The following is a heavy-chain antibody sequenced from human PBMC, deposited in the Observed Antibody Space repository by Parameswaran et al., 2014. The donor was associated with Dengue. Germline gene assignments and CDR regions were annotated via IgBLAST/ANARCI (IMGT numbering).Heavy chain of an antibody. Sequence: RWIRQPPGKGLEWVSAISGSGGRTYYADSVKGRFTISRDNSKNTLYLQMNSLRGEDTAVYYCAKDLGDYGANNNWFDPWGQGTLVTVSS. D-gene: IGHD4/OR15-4a*01. J-gene: IGHJ5*02. CDR2: ISGSGGRT. V-gene: IGHV3-23*01. CDR3: AKDLGDYGANNNWFDP.